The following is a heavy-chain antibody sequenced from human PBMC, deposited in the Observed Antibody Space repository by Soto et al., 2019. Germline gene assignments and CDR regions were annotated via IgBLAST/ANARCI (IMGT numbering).Heavy chain of an antibody. J-gene: IGHJ5*02. D-gene: IGHD5-12*01. V-gene: IGHV1-18*01. CDR3: ARHHGPTTSENWFDP. CDR2: ISTYSGDT. Sequence: QVHLVQSGVEVKTPGASVKVSCQASGYTFFTYDMSWVRQAPGQGLEWMGWISTYSGDTKYAQKFQGRVTMTTDTSTTTAYLELRSRRSDDTAVYYCARHHGPTTSENWFDPWGQGTLVTVSS. CDR1: GYTFFTYD.